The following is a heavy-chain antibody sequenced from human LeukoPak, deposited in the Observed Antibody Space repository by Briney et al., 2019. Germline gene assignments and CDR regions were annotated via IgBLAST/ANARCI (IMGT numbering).Heavy chain of an antibody. CDR3: ARGQLLNWFDP. V-gene: IGHV3-11*01. CDR1: GVSVSSTYW. Sequence: LSLTCAVSGVSVSSTYWWTWVRQPPGKGLEWVSYISSSGSTIYYADSVKGRFTISRDNAKNSLYLQMNSLRAEDTAVYYCARGQLLNWFDPWGQGTLVTVSS. CDR2: ISSSGSTI. J-gene: IGHJ5*02. D-gene: IGHD2-2*01.